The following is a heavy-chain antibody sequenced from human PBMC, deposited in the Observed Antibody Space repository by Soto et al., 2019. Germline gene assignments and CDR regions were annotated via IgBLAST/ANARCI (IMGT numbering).Heavy chain of an antibody. J-gene: IGHJ6*02. D-gene: IGHD3-3*01. V-gene: IGHV4-4*07. CDR2: IYTSGST. CDR3: ARDNEYYDFWSGYEEYYYYGMDV. Sequence: SETLSLTCTVSGGSISSYYWSWIRQPAGKGLEWTGRIYTSGSTNYNPSLKSRVTMSVDTSKNQFSLKLSSVTAADTAVYYCARDNEYYDFWSGYEEYYYYGMDVWGQGTTVTVYS. CDR1: GGSISSYY.